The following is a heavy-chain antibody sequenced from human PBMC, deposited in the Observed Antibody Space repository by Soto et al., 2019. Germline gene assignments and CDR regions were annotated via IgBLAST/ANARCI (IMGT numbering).Heavy chain of an antibody. CDR3: ASGWGHSDSTGYYMYFEV. CDR2: TIPNFGTA. V-gene: IGHV1-69*01. D-gene: IGHD3-9*01. J-gene: IGHJ1*01. CDR1: GGYFNSLS. Sequence: QVQLVQSGAEVKKPGSSVKLSCKASGGYFNSLSISWVRQAPGQGLEWMGGTIPNFGTADYAQNFQGRVTLTADEKTRTVYMELTSLTSDDAAVYYCASGWGHSDSTGYYMYFEVWGQGTLVTVSS.